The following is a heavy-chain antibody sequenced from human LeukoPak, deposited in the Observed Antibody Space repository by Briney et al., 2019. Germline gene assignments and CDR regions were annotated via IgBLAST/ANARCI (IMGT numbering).Heavy chain of an antibody. CDR3: ARIEVGQYYFDY. Sequence: SQTLSLTCTVSGGSISSGSYYWSWIRQPAGKGLEWIGRIYISGSTYYNPSLKSRVTISVDTSKNQFSLKLSSVTAADTAVYYCARIEVGQYYFDYWGQGTLVTVSS. D-gene: IGHD2-2*01. V-gene: IGHV4-61*02. CDR2: IYISGST. J-gene: IGHJ4*02. CDR1: GGSISSGSYY.